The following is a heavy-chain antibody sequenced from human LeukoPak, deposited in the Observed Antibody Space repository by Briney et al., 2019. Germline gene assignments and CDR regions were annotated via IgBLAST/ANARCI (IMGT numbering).Heavy chain of an antibody. CDR2: INHSGST. Sequence: PSETLSLTCAVYGGSFSGYYWSWIRQPPGKGLEWIGEINHSGSTNYNPSLKSRVTISVDTSKNQFSLKLSSVTAADTAVYYCARKPHYDILTGYYTIDYWGQGTLVTVSS. J-gene: IGHJ4*02. V-gene: IGHV4-34*01. CDR1: GGSFSGYY. D-gene: IGHD3-9*01. CDR3: ARKPHYDILTGYYTIDY.